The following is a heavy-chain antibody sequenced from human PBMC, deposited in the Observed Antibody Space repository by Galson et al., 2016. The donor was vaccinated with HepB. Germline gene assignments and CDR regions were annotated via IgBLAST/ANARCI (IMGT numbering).Heavy chain of an antibody. CDR2: INPTGGGT. CDR3: ARGRGYYYFEY. Sequence: SCKASGYTFTSYYMHWVRQVPGQGLEWMGIINPTGGGTSYAQKFQGRVTTTRDTSTSTVYMELSSLRSEDTAGYYCARGRGYYYFEYWGLGTLVTVSS. J-gene: IGHJ4*02. V-gene: IGHV1-46*01. CDR1: GYTFTSYY. D-gene: IGHD3-3*01.